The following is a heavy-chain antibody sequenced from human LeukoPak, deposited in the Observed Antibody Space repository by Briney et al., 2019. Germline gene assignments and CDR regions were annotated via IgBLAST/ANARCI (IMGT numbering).Heavy chain of an antibody. V-gene: IGHV1-8*01. J-gene: IGHJ6*02. CDR2: MNPNSGNT. Sequence: ASVKVSCKASGYTFTSYDINWVRQATGQGLEWMGWMNPNSGNTGYAQKFQGRVTMTRNTSTSTAYMELSSLRSEDTAVYYCARGPYYYYYYGMDVWGQGTTVTVSS. CDR1: GYTFTSYD. CDR3: ARGPYYYYYYGMDV.